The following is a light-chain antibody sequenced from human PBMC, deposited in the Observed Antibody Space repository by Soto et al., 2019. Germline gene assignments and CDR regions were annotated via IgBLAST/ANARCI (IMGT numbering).Light chain of an antibody. CDR1: QDITND. CDR2: EAS. Sequence: DIQMTQSPSSLSASVGDRVTITCQASQDITNDLNWYQQKPGKAPKVLIYEASNLKTGAASRFSGSGSATDFTFTISSLQPEDIATYFCQQYDNGPLTFGGGTKVEIK. V-gene: IGKV1-33*01. J-gene: IGKJ4*01. CDR3: QQYDNGPLT.